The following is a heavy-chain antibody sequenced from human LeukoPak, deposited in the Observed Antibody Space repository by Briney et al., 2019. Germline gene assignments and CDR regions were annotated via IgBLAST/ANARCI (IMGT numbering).Heavy chain of an antibody. V-gene: IGHV1-2*04. J-gene: IGHJ4*02. CDR1: GYTFTGYY. D-gene: IGHD3-3*01. CDR3: ARAVAFGSRVVTPYYFDY. CDR2: INPNSGGT. Sequence: ASVKVSCKASGYTFTGYYMHWVRQAPGQGLEWMGWINPNSGGTNYAQKFQGWVTMTRDTSISTAYMELSRLRSDDTAVYYCARAVAFGSRVVTPYYFDYWGQGTLVTVSS.